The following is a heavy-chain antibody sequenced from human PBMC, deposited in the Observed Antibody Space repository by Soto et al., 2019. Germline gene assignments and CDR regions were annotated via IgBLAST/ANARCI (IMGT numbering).Heavy chain of an antibody. D-gene: IGHD2-15*01. Sequence: GESLKISCKGSGYSFTSYWIGWVRQMPGKGLEWMGIIYPGDSDTRYSPSFQGQVTISADKSISTAYLQWSSLKASDTAVYYCAKDGAPRYCSRSSCHPAGAYWGQGTLVTVSS. CDR2: IYPGDSDT. J-gene: IGHJ4*02. V-gene: IGHV5-51*01. CDR3: AKDGAPRYCSRSSCHPAGAY. CDR1: GYSFTSYW.